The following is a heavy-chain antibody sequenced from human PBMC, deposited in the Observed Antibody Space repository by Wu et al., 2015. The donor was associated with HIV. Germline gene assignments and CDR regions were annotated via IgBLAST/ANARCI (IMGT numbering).Heavy chain of an antibody. D-gene: IGHD5-18*01. J-gene: IGHJ4*02. V-gene: IGHV1-2*02. Sequence: QVLLVQSGAEVRKPGASVKVSCKASGYTFTGYYMHWVRQAPGQGLEWMGRINPNTGGADSAQKFQGRVTMTRDTSISTAYLDLTWLRLDDTAVYYCAAGIQAGGANYWGQGTLVTVSS. CDR1: GYTFTGYY. CDR2: INPNTGGA. CDR3: AAGIQAGGANY.